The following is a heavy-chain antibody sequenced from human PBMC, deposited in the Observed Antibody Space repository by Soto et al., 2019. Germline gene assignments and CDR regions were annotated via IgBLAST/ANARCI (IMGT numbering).Heavy chain of an antibody. Sequence: HPGGSLRLSCAASGFAFRTYAMAWVRQAPGKGLEWVSGIWGSGDRTFYADSVKGRFTISRDNSRNTLYPQMYSLTAEDTALYYCAKTGPYCGGDCSRYFYGMDVWGQGTTVTVSS. J-gene: IGHJ6*02. V-gene: IGHV3-23*01. CDR2: IWGSGDRT. CDR3: AKTGPYCGGDCSRYFYGMDV. CDR1: GFAFRTYA. D-gene: IGHD2-21*02.